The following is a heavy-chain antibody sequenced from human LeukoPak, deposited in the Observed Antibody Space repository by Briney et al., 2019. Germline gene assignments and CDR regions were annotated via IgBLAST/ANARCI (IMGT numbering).Heavy chain of an antibody. D-gene: IGHD5/OR15-5a*01. CDR2: IYYSGST. CDR3: ARCVSEPSSYYYYYYGMDV. J-gene: IGHJ6*04. Sequence: PSETLSLTCTVSGGSISSGGYYWSWIRQHPGKGLEWIGYIYYSGSTYYNPSLKSRVTISVDTSKNQFSLKLSSVTAADTAVYYCARCVSEPSSYYYYYYGMDVWGKGTTVTVSS. CDR1: GGSISSGGYY. V-gene: IGHV4-61*08.